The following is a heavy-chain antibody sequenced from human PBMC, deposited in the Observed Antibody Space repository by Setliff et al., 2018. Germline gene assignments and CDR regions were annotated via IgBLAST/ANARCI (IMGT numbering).Heavy chain of an antibody. J-gene: IGHJ3*02. CDR1: GYTFTVYT. CDR3: AISTIFGVVSPTPDAFDI. Sequence: GASVKVSCKVSGYTFTVYTMNWVRQAPGQGLEWLGWINTNTGNPTYAQGFSGRFVFSLDTSVNTAYLQINSLQGEDSAVYYCAISTIFGVVSPTPDAFDIWGQGTMVTVSS. CDR2: INTNTGNP. V-gene: IGHV7-4-1*02. D-gene: IGHD3-3*01.